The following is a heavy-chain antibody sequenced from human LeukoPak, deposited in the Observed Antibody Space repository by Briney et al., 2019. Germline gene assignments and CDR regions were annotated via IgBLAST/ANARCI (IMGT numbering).Heavy chain of an antibody. Sequence: SETLSLTCTVSGGSISSYYWSWIRQPPGKGLEWIGYIYYSGSTNYNPSLKSRVTISVDTSKNQFSLKLSSVTAADTAVYYCARHGTLSHYDFWSGYLGPIDYWGQGTLVTVSS. J-gene: IGHJ4*02. CDR1: GGSISSYY. CDR3: ARHGTLSHYDFWSGYLGPIDY. D-gene: IGHD3-3*01. V-gene: IGHV4-59*08. CDR2: IYYSGST.